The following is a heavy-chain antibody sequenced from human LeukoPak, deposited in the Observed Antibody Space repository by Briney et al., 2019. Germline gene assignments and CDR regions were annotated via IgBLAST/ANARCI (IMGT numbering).Heavy chain of an antibody. CDR3: VPLGYCSSTTCDDTDY. CDR1: GFTFSNYA. CDR2: ITSSDDST. J-gene: IGHJ4*02. Sequence: GGSLRLSCEASGFTFSNYAMSWVRQAPGKGLEWVSTITSSDDSTYYADSVKGRFTISRDNSKKTLYPQMNRLRAEDTAVYYCVPLGYCSSTTCDDTDYWGQGTLVTVSS. D-gene: IGHD2-2*01. V-gene: IGHV3-23*01.